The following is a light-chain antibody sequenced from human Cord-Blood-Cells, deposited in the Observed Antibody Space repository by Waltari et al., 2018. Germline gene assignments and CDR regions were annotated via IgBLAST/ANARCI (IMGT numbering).Light chain of an antibody. V-gene: IGLV3-1*01. CDR1: QLGGKY. CDR3: QAWGSSTAV. Sequence: SYELTQPPSVSVSPGQTARITCSGDQLGGKYACWYQQKPGHSPVLLIYQDSKRPSGPPERFSGANAGNTATLTIGGTQAMDEADYYCQAWGSSTAVFGGGTKLTVL. CDR2: QDS. J-gene: IGLJ2*01.